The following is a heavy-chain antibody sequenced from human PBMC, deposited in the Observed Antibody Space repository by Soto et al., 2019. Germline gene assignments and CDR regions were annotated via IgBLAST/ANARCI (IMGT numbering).Heavy chain of an antibody. CDR3: ARESEVHYDFWSGYYMDY. CDR1: GYTFTSYA. CDR2: INAGNGNT. V-gene: IGHV1-3*01. J-gene: IGHJ4*02. Sequence: ASVKVSCKASGYTFTSYAMHWVRQAPGQRLEWMGWINAGNGNTKYSQKFQGRVTITRDTSASTAYMELSSLRSEDTAVYYCARESEVHYDFWSGYYMDYWGQGTLVTVSS. D-gene: IGHD3-3*01.